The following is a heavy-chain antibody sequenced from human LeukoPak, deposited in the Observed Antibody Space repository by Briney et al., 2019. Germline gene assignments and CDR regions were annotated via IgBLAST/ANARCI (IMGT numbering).Heavy chain of an antibody. Sequence: GGPLRLPCAASGFTFSRYAMSWVRRAPGRGREGGSAISGSGCSTYYADSVKGRSTISRDNYTNTLYLQMNRLRAEETAVYYCAKDRYTYYYDSSPGYWGQGTLVTVSS. J-gene: IGHJ4*02. CDR2: ISGSGCST. CDR3: AKDRYTYYYDSSPGY. V-gene: IGHV3-23*01. CDR1: GFTFSRYA. D-gene: IGHD3-22*01.